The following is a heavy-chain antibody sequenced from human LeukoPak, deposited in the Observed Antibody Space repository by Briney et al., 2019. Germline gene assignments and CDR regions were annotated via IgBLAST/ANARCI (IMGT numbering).Heavy chain of an antibody. CDR3: ARDLHYAFDI. Sequence: PGGSLRLSCAASGFTFSSYSMNSVPQAPGKGLEWVSYVGAIGSSTISYADSVMGRFTISRDNPKYSVFLQMNSLRAEDTAVYYCARDLHYAFDIWGQGTMVTVSS. CDR1: GFTFSSYS. J-gene: IGHJ3*02. CDR2: VGAIGSSTI. V-gene: IGHV3-48*01.